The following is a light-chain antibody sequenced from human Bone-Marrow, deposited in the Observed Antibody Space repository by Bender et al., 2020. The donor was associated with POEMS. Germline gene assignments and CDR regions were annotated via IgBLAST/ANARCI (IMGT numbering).Light chain of an antibody. CDR3: SSYAGTGAV. J-gene: IGLJ1*01. CDR2: DVN. V-gene: IGLV2-14*03. CDR1: SSDVGTFNY. Sequence: QSALTQPASVSGSPGQSITISCTGTSSDVGTFNYVSWYQQHPGKAPKLMIYDVNSRPSGVSNRFSGSKSGNTASLTISGLQAEDEADYYCSSYAGTGAVFGTGTTVTVL.